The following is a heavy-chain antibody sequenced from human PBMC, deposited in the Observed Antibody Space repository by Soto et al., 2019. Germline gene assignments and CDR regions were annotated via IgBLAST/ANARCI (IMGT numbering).Heavy chain of an antibody. CDR3: ARQTYCSSTSCRAPGYWFDP. J-gene: IGHJ5*02. Sequence: LGESLKISCKGSGYSFTSYWIGWVRQMPGKGPEWMGIIYPGDSDTRYSPSFQGQVTISADKSISTAYLQWSSLKASDTAMYYCARQTYCSSTSCRAPGYWFDPWGQGTLVTVSS. CDR2: IYPGDSDT. CDR1: GYSFTSYW. D-gene: IGHD2-2*01. V-gene: IGHV5-51*01.